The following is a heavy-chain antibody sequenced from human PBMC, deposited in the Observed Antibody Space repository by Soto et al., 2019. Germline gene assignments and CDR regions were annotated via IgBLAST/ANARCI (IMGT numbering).Heavy chain of an antibody. CDR2: IYYSGST. V-gene: IGHV4-59*01. Sequence: QVQLQESGPGLVKPSETLSLTCTVSGGSISSYYWSWIRQPPGKGLEWIGYIYYSGSTNYNPSLMSRVTPSGDTSKTLVSIKLSSVTAAYTAVYYWARVWGGAFDIWGQGTMVTSSS. D-gene: IGHD3-10*01. CDR3: ARVWGGAFDI. CDR1: GGSISSYY. J-gene: IGHJ3*02.